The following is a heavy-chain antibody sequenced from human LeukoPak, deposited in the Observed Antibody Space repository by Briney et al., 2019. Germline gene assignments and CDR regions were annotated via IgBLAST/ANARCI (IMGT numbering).Heavy chain of an antibody. J-gene: IGHJ6*03. CDR2: INHSGST. Sequence: TSETLSLTCAVYGGSFSGYYWSWIRQPPGKGLEWIGEINHSGSTNYNPSLKSRVTILVDTSKNQFSLKLSSVTAADTAVYYCAREDIVVVPAAIWAGGQRYYYYYMDVWGKGTTVTVSS. CDR3: AREDIVVVPAAIWAGGQRYYYYYMDV. D-gene: IGHD2-2*01. CDR1: GGSFSGYY. V-gene: IGHV4-34*01.